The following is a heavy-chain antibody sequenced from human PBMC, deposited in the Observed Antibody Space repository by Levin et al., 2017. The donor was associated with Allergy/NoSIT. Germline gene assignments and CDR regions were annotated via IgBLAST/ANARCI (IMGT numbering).Heavy chain of an antibody. Sequence: QLGESLKISCAASGFTFSNYAMSWVRQAPGKGLEWVSAISGTGGSTYYADSVKGRFTISRDNSKNTLDLQMNSPRAEDTAVYYCAKGTVVTPTGGLLRGYYDAGMDVWGQGTTVTVSS. CDR1: GFTFSNYA. D-gene: IGHD4-23*01. CDR3: AKGTVVTPTGGLLRGYYDAGMDV. CDR2: ISGTGGST. V-gene: IGHV3-23*01. J-gene: IGHJ6*02.